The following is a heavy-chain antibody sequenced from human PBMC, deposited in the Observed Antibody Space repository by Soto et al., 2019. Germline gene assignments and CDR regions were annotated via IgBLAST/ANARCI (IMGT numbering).Heavy chain of an antibody. D-gene: IGHD2-2*01. CDR1: GFTVSSYW. V-gene: IGHV3-7*03. Sequence: EVQLVESGGGLVQPGGSLRLSCAASGFTVSSYWMSWVRQAPGKGLEWVANIKQDGSEKYYVDSVKGRFTISRDNAKNSLYLQMNSLRAEDTAVYYCARDEYCSSTSCYPGYYYGMDVWGQGTTVTVSS. J-gene: IGHJ6*02. CDR2: IKQDGSEK. CDR3: ARDEYCSSTSCYPGYYYGMDV.